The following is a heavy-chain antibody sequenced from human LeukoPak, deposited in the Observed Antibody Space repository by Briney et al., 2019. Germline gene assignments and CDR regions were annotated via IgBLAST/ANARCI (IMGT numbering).Heavy chain of an antibody. V-gene: IGHV4-59*12. CDR1: GGSISSYY. CDR3: AREGARPYWYFDL. D-gene: IGHD4/OR15-4a*01. Sequence: PSETLSLTCTVSGGSISSYYWSWIRQPPGKGLEWIGYIYYSGGTTYNPSLKSRVTISVDTSKNQFSLKLSSVTAADTAVYYCAREGARPYWYFDLWGRGTLVTVSS. J-gene: IGHJ2*01. CDR2: IYYSGGT.